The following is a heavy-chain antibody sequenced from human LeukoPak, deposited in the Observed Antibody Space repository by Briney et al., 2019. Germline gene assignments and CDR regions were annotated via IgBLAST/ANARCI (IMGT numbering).Heavy chain of an antibody. CDR2: ISYDGSNK. J-gene: IGHJ4*02. V-gene: IGHV3-30-3*01. CDR1: GFTFSSYA. Sequence: PGGSLRLSCAASGFTFSSYAMHWVRQAPGKGLEWVAVISYDGSNKYYADSVKGRFTISRDNSKNTLYLQMNSLRAEDTAVYYCARDRKHIVVVTAIPKPADYWGQGTLVTVSS. D-gene: IGHD2-21*02. CDR3: ARDRKHIVVVTAIPKPADY.